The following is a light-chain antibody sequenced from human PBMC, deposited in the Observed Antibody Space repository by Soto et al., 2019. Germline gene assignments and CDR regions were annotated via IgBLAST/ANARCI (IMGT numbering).Light chain of an antibody. CDR1: QSVSSN. Sequence: EIVMTQSPATLSVSPGESATLSCRASQSVSSNLAWYQQKPGQAPRLLIYGASTRATGIPARFSGSGSGTEFTLTNSSLQSEDFAVYYCKQYKNWPRSTFGQGTKLEIK. J-gene: IGKJ2*01. CDR3: KQYKNWPRST. CDR2: GAS. V-gene: IGKV3-15*01.